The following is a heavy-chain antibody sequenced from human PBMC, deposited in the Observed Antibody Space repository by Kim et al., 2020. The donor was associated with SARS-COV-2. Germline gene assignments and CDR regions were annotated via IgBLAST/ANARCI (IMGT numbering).Heavy chain of an antibody. V-gene: IGHV3-13*01. Sequence: GGSLRLSCAASGFTFSTSDMHWVRQPTGKGLEWVSAIGTIDDTYYPDSVKGRFIISRENAKNSLYLQMNSLRAEDTAVYYCAREVRDSASKGWSLDLWGHGTLVTVSS. CDR2: IGTIDDT. D-gene: IGHD1-26*01. CDR3: AREVRDSASKGWSLDL. CDR1: GFTFSTSD. J-gene: IGHJ2*01.